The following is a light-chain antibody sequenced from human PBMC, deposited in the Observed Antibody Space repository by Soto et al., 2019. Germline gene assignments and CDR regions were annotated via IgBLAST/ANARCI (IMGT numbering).Light chain of an antibody. V-gene: IGKV3-20*01. J-gene: IGKJ2*01. Sequence: EIVLTQSPGTLSLSPGERATLSCRASQSFSSDYLAWYQQKPGQAPRLLIYGASSRATGIPDRFSGSGSGTDFTLTISRLEPEDFAMYYCQQYGSSPPYTFGQGTKLEIK. CDR1: QSFSSDY. CDR2: GAS. CDR3: QQYGSSPPYT.